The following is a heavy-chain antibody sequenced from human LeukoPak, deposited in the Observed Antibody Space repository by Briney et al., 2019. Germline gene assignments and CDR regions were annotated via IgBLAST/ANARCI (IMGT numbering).Heavy chain of an antibody. Sequence: APVKPSCTASGYSFTSYGITWVRQAPGQGLEWMGWISAYNGNTNYAQKLQDRVTMTTDTPTSTAYMELRSLRSDDTAVYYCARGFTYYYDSSGYPILGYWGEGTLATVSS. J-gene: IGHJ4*01. CDR1: GYSFTSYG. CDR3: ARGFTYYYDSSGYPILGY. CDR2: ISAYNGNT. D-gene: IGHD3-22*01. V-gene: IGHV1-18*01.